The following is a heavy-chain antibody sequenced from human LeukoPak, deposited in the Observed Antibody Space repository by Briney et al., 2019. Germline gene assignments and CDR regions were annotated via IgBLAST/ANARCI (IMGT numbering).Heavy chain of an antibody. CDR2: INPNSGGT. J-gene: IGHJ6*03. D-gene: IGHD1-26*01. CDR1: GYTFTGYY. CDR3: ARDSVGATYYYYYYYYMDV. Sequence: GASVEVSCKASGYTFTGYYMHWVRQAPGQGLEWMGWINPNSGGTNYAQKFQGRVTMTRDTSISTAYMELSRLRSDDTAVYYCARDSVGATYYYYYYYYMDVWGKGTTVTVSS. V-gene: IGHV1-2*02.